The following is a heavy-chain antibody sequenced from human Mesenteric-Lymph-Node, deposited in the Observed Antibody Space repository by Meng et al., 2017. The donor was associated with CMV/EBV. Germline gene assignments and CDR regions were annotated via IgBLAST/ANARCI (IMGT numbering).Heavy chain of an antibody. CDR2: IYYSGST. Sequence: QLQLQESGPGLVKPSETLSLTCTVSGGSISSSSCYWGWFRQPPGKGLEWIGSIYYSGSTYYNPSLKSRVTISVDTSKNQFSLKLSSVTAADTAVYYCARPHYYGSGSSPWFDPWGQGTLVTVSS. CDR1: GGSISSSSCY. D-gene: IGHD3-10*01. CDR3: ARPHYYGSGSSPWFDP. J-gene: IGHJ5*02. V-gene: IGHV4-39*01.